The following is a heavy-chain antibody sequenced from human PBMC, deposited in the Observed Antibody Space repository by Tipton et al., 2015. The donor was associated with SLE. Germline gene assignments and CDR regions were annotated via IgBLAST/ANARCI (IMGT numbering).Heavy chain of an antibody. Sequence: SLRLSCAASGFTFSSYEMNWVRQAPGKGLEWVSVIYSGGSTYYADSVKGRFTISRDNSKNTLYLQMNSLRAEDTAVYYCARDILGGVPCGMDFWGQGTLVTVSS. CDR2: IYSGGST. J-gene: IGHJ6*02. V-gene: IGHV3-53*05. D-gene: IGHD3-3*01. CDR3: ARDILGGVPCGMDF. CDR1: GFTFSSYE.